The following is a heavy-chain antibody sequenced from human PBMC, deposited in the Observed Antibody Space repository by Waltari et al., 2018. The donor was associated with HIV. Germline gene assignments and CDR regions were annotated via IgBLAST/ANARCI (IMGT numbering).Heavy chain of an antibody. Sequence: QLQLQESGPGLVKPSETLSLTCTVSGGSISSSSYYWGGIRQPQGKGLGWIGGIYYSGSTYYNPSLKSRVTISVDTSKNQFSLKLSSVTAADTAVYYCAREAGPRGYWGQGTLVTVSS. CDR3: AREAGPRGY. CDR2: IYYSGST. V-gene: IGHV4-39*02. CDR1: GGSISSSSYY. D-gene: IGHD3-10*01. J-gene: IGHJ4*02.